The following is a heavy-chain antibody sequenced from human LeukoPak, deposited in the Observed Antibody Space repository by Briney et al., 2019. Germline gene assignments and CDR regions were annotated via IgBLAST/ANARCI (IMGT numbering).Heavy chain of an antibody. Sequence: ASVKVSCKASGGTFSSYAISWVRQAPGQGLEWMGGIIPIFGTANYAQKFQGRVTITTDESTSTAYMELSSLRSEDTAVYYCARGRYDSSGYQYYYYYMDVWGKGTTVTVSS. V-gene: IGHV1-69*05. CDR1: GGTFSSYA. D-gene: IGHD3-22*01. CDR2: IIPIFGTA. CDR3: ARGRYDSSGYQYYYYYMDV. J-gene: IGHJ6*03.